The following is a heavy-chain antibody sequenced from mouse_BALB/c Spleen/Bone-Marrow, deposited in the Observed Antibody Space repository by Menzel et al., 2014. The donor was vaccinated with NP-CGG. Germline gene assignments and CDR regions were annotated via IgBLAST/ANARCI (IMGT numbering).Heavy chain of an antibody. CDR2: IRNKANGYTT. V-gene: IGHV7-3*02. D-gene: IGHD1-2*01. CDR1: GFTFTDYY. Sequence: EVMLVESGGGLVQPGGSLRLSCATSGFTFTDYYMNWVRQPPGKALEWLGFIRNKANGYTTEYSASVKGRFTTSRDNSQSILYLQMNTLRAEDSATYYCARDIGRLLFDFWGQGTTLTVSS. CDR3: ARDIGRLLFDF. J-gene: IGHJ2*01.